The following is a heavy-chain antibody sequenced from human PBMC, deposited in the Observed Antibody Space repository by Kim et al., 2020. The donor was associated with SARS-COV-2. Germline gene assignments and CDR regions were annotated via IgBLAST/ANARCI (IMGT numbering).Heavy chain of an antibody. Sequence: GGSLRLSCTTSGFTFSNYWMSWVRQAPGKGLEWVANIKQDGSERYYVDSVKGRFTITRDNARNSQYLQMNSLRAEDTAVYYCARDRRLTGTRNWFDPWGQGTLVTVSS. CDR2: IKQDGSER. CDR1: GFTFSNYW. J-gene: IGHJ5*02. D-gene: IGHD1-20*01. V-gene: IGHV3-7*01. CDR3: ARDRRLTGTRNWFDP.